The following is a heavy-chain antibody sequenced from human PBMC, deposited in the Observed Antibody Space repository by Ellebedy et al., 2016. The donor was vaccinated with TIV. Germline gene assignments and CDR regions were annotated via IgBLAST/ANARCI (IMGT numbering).Heavy chain of an antibody. Sequence: SETLSLXCTVSGGSISSSSYYWGWIRQPPGKGLEWIGSIYHSGSTYYNPSLKSRVTISVDTSKKQFSLKLSSVTAADTAVYYCARTDLRYGMDVWGQGTTVTVSS. D-gene: IGHD3/OR15-3a*01. CDR2: IYHSGST. J-gene: IGHJ6*02. CDR3: ARTDLRYGMDV. V-gene: IGHV4-39*07. CDR1: GGSISSSSYY.